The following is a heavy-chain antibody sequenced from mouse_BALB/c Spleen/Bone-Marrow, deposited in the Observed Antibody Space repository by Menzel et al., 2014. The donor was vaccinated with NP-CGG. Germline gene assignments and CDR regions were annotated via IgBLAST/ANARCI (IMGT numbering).Heavy chain of an antibody. D-gene: IGHD2-4*01. Sequence: EVKLMESGGGLVKPGGSLKLSCAASGFTFSSYGMSWVRQTSDKRLEWVATISSGGSYTYYPDSVKGRFTISRDNAKNTLYLQMSSLKSEDAAMYYCARGGLRRNIAYAMDYWSQGTSVTVSS. J-gene: IGHJ4*01. CDR3: ARGGLRRNIAYAMDY. CDR2: ISSGGSYT. V-gene: IGHV5-6*03. CDR1: GFTFSSYG.